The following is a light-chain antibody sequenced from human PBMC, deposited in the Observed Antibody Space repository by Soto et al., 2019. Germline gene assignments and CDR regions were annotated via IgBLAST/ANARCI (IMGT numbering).Light chain of an antibody. CDR1: QSVSSY. CDR3: QQRSNWPRT. Sequence: ESVLTQSPATLSLSPGERATLSCRASQSVSSYLAWYQQKPGQAPRLLIYDASNGATGIPARFSGSGSGTDFTLTISSLEPEDFAVYYCQQRSNWPRTFGQGTKVDIK. CDR2: DAS. J-gene: IGKJ1*01. V-gene: IGKV3-11*01.